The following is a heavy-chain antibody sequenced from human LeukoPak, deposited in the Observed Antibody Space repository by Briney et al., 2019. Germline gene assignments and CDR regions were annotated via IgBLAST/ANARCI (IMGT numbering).Heavy chain of an antibody. J-gene: IGHJ4*02. V-gene: IGHV4-4*02. Sequence: SGTLSLTCAVSGGSISSSNWWSWVRQPPGKGLEWIGEIYHSGSTNYNPSLKSRVTISVDTSKNQFSLKLSSVTAADTAVYYCARDADSSSWYRIYWGQGTLVTVSS. CDR3: ARDADSSSWYRIY. CDR1: GGSISSSNW. CDR2: IYHSGST. D-gene: IGHD6-13*01.